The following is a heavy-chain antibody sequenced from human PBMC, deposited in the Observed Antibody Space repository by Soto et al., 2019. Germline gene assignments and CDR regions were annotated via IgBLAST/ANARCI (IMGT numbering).Heavy chain of an antibody. CDR3: ASESADLTSNCDY. CDR1: GFTFTRYS. CDR2: ISSTTNYI. Sequence: GGSLRLSCAASGFTFTRYSMNWVRQAPGKGLEWVSSISSTTNYIYYADSMERRFTVSXEXXKXXXNXDXXXVXGGDGAVYHCASESADLTSNCDYWGQGTLVPVS. J-gene: IGHJ4*02. V-gene: IGHV3-21*01.